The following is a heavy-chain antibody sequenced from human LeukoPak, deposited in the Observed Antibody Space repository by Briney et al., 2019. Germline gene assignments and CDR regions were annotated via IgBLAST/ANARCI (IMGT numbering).Heavy chain of an antibody. V-gene: IGHV3-23*01. CDR1: GFTFSSCA. J-gene: IGHJ3*02. D-gene: IGHD3-10*01. Sequence: GGSLRLSCAASGFTFSSCAMSWVRQAPGGGLEWVSAFTVSAGGTYYADSVKGRFTISRDDSKNTLFLQMNSLTTEDTAVYYCATDHGSGSWSYYAKTFDIWGRGTMVTVSS. CDR3: ATDHGSGSWSYYAKTFDI. CDR2: FTVSAGGT.